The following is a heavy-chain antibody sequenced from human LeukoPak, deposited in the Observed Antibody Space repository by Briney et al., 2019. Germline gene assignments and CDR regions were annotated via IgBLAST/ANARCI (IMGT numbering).Heavy chain of an antibody. J-gene: IGHJ4*02. Sequence: PSETLSLTCVVSGASVSSSHWNWIRQLPGKGLEWIGCLSYTRKTDYNPSLTSRVTISLDTSKNQVSLKLRSVTAADTAVYYCSEGYFEPFDHWGQGTLVTVSS. CDR3: SEGYFEPFDH. CDR2: LSYTRKT. V-gene: IGHV4-59*02. CDR1: GASVSSSH. D-gene: IGHD2/OR15-2a*01.